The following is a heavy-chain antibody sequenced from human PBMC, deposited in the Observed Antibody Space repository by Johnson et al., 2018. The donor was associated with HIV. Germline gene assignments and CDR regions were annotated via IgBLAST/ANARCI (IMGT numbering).Heavy chain of an antibody. CDR2: IKQAGSEK. CDR1: GFTFSSYW. D-gene: IGHD3-9*01. Sequence: VQLVESGGGLVEPGGSLRLSCAASGFTFSSYWMSWVRQAPGKGLEWVANIKQAGSEKYYVDSVKGRFSISRDNAKNSLYLQMNSLRAEDTALYYCARHYDILTDPDAFDVWGQGTMVTVSS. CDR3: ARHYDILTDPDAFDV. J-gene: IGHJ3*01. V-gene: IGHV3-7*05.